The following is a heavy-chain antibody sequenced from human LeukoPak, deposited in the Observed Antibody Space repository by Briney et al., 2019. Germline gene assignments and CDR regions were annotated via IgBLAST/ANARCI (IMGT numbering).Heavy chain of an antibody. CDR3: AKARPYDSSGYWILYYFDY. CDR1: GFTFSSYA. CDR2: ISGSGGST. V-gene: IGHV3-23*01. Sequence: GGSLRLSCAASGFTFSSYAMSWVRQAPGKGLEWVSAISGSGGSTYYADSVKGRFTISRDNSKNTLYLQMNSLRAEDTAVYYCAKARPYDSSGYWILYYFDYRGQGTLVTVSS. D-gene: IGHD3-22*01. J-gene: IGHJ4*02.